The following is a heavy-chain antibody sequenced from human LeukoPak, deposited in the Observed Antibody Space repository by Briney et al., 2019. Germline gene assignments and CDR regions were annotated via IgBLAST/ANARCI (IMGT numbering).Heavy chain of an antibody. J-gene: IGHJ4*02. Sequence: GGSLRLSCAASGFTFSSYSMNWVRQAPGKGLEWVSSISSSSSYIYYADSVKGRFTISRDNAKNSLYLQMNSLRAEDTVVYYCARARLRYFDWLLNYLDYWGQGTLVTVST. D-gene: IGHD3-9*01. CDR3: ARARLRYFDWLLNYLDY. CDR1: GFTFSSYS. V-gene: IGHV3-21*01. CDR2: ISSSSSYI.